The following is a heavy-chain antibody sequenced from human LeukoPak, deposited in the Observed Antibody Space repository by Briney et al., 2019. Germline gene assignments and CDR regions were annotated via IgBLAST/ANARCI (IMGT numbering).Heavy chain of an antibody. Sequence: SETLSLTCAVYGGSFNGYYWSWIRQPPGKGLEWIGEINHSGGTNYNPSLKSRVTISVDTSKNQFSLKLSSVTAADTAVYYCARGRWLALDYWGQGTLVTVSS. J-gene: IGHJ4*02. V-gene: IGHV4-34*01. CDR3: ARGRWLALDY. CDR1: GGSFNGYY. D-gene: IGHD6-19*01. CDR2: INHSGGT.